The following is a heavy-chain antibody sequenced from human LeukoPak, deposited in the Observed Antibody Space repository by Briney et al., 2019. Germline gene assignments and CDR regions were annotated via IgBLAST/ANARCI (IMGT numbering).Heavy chain of an antibody. D-gene: IGHD3-10*01. CDR2: IVVGSGNT. CDR3: AADSGSGSYYIDH. J-gene: IGHJ4*02. CDR1: GFTFTSSA. V-gene: IGHV1-58*01. Sequence: SVKVSCKASGFTFTSSAVQWVRQARGQRLEWIGWIVVGSGNTNYAQKFQERVTITRDMSTSTAYMELSSLRSEDTAVYYCAADSGSGSYYIDHWGQGTLVTVSS.